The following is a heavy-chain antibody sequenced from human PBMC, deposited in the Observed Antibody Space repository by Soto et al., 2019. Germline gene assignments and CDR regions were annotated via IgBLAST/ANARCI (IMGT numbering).Heavy chain of an antibody. D-gene: IGHD7-27*01. CDR2: MSPITGNT. CDR3: ARGPPNWGFDY. CDR1: GYTFSSYD. V-gene: IGHV1-8*01. J-gene: IGHJ4*01. Sequence: GASVKVSCKASGYTFSSYDINWVRRATGQGLERMGWMSPITGNTGYAQNFQGRVTMTSNTPTSTAYMELSSLISEDTAVYYCARGPPNWGFDYWGHGTLVTSPQ.